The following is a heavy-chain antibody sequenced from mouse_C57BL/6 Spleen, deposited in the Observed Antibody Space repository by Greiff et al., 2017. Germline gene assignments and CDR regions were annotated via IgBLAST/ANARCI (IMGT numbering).Heavy chain of an antibody. Sequence: EVQLVESGPGLVKPSQSLSLTCSVTGYSITSGYYWNWIRQFPGNKLEWMGYISYDGSNNYNPSLKNRISITRDTSKNQFFLKLNSVTTEDTATYYCATRQLRLEDYAMDYWGQGTSVTVSS. CDR3: ATRQLRLEDYAMDY. V-gene: IGHV3-6*01. J-gene: IGHJ4*01. D-gene: IGHD3-2*02. CDR2: ISYDGSN. CDR1: GYSITSGYY.